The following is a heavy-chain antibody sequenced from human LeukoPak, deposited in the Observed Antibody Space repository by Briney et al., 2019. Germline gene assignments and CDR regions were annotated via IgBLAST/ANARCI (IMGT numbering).Heavy chain of an antibody. J-gene: IGHJ3*01. D-gene: IGHD1-26*01. CDR3: ARHSNVYSESPRRPFDV. Sequence: SETLSLTCNVSGYSISSGYYWGWIRQPPGKGLEWIASIDHSGSTYHNPSLKSRVTLSVDMPNNQFSLKLNSVTAADTAVYYCARHSNVYSESPRRPFDVWGQGTMVTVSS. CDR2: IDHSGST. CDR1: GYSISSGYY. V-gene: IGHV4-38-2*02.